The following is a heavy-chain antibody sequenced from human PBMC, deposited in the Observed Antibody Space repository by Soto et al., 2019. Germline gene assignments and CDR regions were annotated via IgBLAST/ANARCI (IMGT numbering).Heavy chain of an antibody. CDR1: GFTFSSYS. J-gene: IGHJ6*02. CDR3: ATGYCISTSCPPYYYYGMAV. D-gene: IGHD2-2*01. V-gene: IGHV3-48*04. CDR2: ISSSGSTV. Sequence: PGGALRVSCAASGFTFSSYSMNWVRQAPGKGLEWVSYISSSGSTVYYADSVKGRFTISRDNAKNSLYLQMNSLRAEDTAVYYCATGYCISTSCPPYYYYGMAVWGQGTTVTVSS.